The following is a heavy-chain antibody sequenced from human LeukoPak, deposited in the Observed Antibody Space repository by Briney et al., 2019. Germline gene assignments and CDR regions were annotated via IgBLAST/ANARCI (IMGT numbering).Heavy chain of an antibody. CDR1: GFTFSTNW. J-gene: IGHJ4*02. V-gene: IGHV3-7*05. CDR3: AKDKGDFWSGHHY. D-gene: IGHD3-3*01. CDR2: INQDGSEK. Sequence: GGSLRLSCAASGFTFSTNWMSWVRQAPGKGLEWVANINQDGSEKYYVGSVKGRFTISRDNAKNSLYLQMSSLRAEDTAVYYCAKDKGDFWSGHHYWGQGTLVTVSS.